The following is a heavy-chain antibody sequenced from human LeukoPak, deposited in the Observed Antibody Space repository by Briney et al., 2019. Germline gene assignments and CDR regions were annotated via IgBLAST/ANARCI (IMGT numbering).Heavy chain of an antibody. V-gene: IGHV4-34*01. CDR2: INHSGST. J-gene: IGHJ4*02. D-gene: IGHD3-10*01. CDR3: ASHRVLWFGDNFDY. CDR1: GGSFSGYY. Sequence: SETLSLTCAVYGGSFSGYYWSWIRQPPGKGLEWIGEINHSGSTNYNPSLKSRVTISVDTSKNQCSLKLSAVTAADTAVYYCASHRVLWFGDNFDYWGQGTLVTVSS.